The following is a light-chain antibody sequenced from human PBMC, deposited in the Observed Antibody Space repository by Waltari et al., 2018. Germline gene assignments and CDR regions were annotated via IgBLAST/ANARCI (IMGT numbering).Light chain of an antibody. V-gene: IGLV2-14*01. CDR3: SSQSSNDVVL. CDR2: DVS. Sequence: QSALTQPASVSGSPGQSVTIFCAGSSNDVGRYNSVSWYQEHPGQAPIVIIYDVSDRPSGVSDRVSGSKSGNTASLTISGLQAEDEADYYCSSQSSNDVVLFGGGTKLTVL. J-gene: IGLJ2*01. CDR1: SNDVGRYNS.